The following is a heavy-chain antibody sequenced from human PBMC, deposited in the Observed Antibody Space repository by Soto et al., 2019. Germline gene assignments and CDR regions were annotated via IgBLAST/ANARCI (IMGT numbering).Heavy chain of an antibody. J-gene: IGHJ6*02. CDR2: IDPSDSYT. CDR1: GYSFTSYW. CDR3: ARRELDYYDSSGYYKTTHRYYGMDV. V-gene: IGHV5-10-1*03. D-gene: IGHD3-22*01. Sequence: EVQLVQSGAEVKKPGESLRISCKGSGYSFTSYWISWVRQMPGKGLEWMGRIDPSDSYTNYSPSFQGHVTISADKSISTAYLQWSRRKASDTAMYYCARRELDYYDSSGYYKTTHRYYGMDVWGQGTTVTVSS.